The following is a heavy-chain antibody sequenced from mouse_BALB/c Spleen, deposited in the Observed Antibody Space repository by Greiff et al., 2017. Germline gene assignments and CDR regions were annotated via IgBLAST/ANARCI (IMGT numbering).Heavy chain of an antibody. CDR2: ISNGGGST. D-gene: IGHD2-1*01. Sequence: VQLKESGGGLVQPGGSLKLSCAASGFTFSSYTMSWVRQTPEKRLEWVAYISNGGGSTYYPDTVKGRFTISRDNAKNTLYLQMSSLKSEDTAMYYCARQGYGNYVSWFAYWGQGTLVTVSA. CDR1: GFTFSSYT. V-gene: IGHV5-12-2*01. J-gene: IGHJ3*01. CDR3: ARQGYGNYVSWFAY.